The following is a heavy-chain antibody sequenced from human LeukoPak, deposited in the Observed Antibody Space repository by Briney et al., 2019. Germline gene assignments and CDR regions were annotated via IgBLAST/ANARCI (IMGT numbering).Heavy chain of an antibody. CDR3: ARGDTGYYYYMDG. CDR2: IYTSGTT. V-gene: IGHV4-61*02. CDR1: GGSISSGSYY. D-gene: IGHD5-18*01. Sequence: SQTLSLTCTVSGGSISSGSYYWSWIRQPAGKGLEWIGRIYTSGTTNYNPSLKSRVTISVDTSKNQFSLKLSSVTAADTAVYYCARGDTGYYYYMDGWGKGTTVTVSS. J-gene: IGHJ6*03.